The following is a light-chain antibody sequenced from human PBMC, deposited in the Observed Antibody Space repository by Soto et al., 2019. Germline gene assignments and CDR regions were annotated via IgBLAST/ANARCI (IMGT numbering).Light chain of an antibody. Sequence: QSVLPQPPSVSAAPGQKVTISFSGSSSNIGNNYVFWYQQLPGTAPKLLIYDTDKRPSGIPDRFSGSKSGTSATLGITGLQTGDEADYYCATWDRSLSVGVFGGGTKVTVL. CDR1: SSNIGNNY. V-gene: IGLV1-51*01. CDR3: ATWDRSLSVGV. CDR2: DTD. J-gene: IGLJ2*01.